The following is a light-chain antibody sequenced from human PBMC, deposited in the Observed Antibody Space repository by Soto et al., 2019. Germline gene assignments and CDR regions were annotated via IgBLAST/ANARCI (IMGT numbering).Light chain of an antibody. CDR2: GAS. Sequence: DIQMTQSPSATPASVGDRVTITCRASQGIRNYLAWFQQKPGKVPKRLIYGASSLQSGVPSRFNGSGSGTEFTLTISSLQPEDFETYYCLQHKSYPLTFGGGTKVDIK. J-gene: IGKJ4*01. V-gene: IGKV1-17*03. CDR3: LQHKSYPLT. CDR1: QGIRNY.